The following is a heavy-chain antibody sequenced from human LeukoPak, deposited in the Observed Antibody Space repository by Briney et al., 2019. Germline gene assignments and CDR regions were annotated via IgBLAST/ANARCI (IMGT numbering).Heavy chain of an antibody. CDR3: ARDRLLWFGPYYFDY. D-gene: IGHD3-10*01. CDR2: INHSGST. Sequence: PSETLSLTCAVYGGSFSGYYWSWIRQPPGKGLEWIGEINHSGSTNYNPSLKSRVTISVDTSKNQFSLKLSSVTAADTAVYYCARDRLLWFGPYYFDYWGQGTLVTVSS. J-gene: IGHJ4*02. V-gene: IGHV4-34*01. CDR1: GGSFSGYY.